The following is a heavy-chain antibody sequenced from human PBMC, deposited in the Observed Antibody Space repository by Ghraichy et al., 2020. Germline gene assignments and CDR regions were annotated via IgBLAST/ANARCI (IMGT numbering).Heavy chain of an antibody. J-gene: IGHJ6*02. Sequence: GGSLRLSCSASGFTFSSYAMHWVRQAPGKGLEYVSAISSNGGSTYYADSVKGRFTISRDNSKNTLYLQMSSLRAEDTAVYYCVKDRGYCSGGSCYGYYYYYGMDVWGQGTTVTVSS. CDR2: ISSNGGST. D-gene: IGHD2-15*01. V-gene: IGHV3-64D*06. CDR1: GFTFSSYA. CDR3: VKDRGYCSGGSCYGYYYYYGMDV.